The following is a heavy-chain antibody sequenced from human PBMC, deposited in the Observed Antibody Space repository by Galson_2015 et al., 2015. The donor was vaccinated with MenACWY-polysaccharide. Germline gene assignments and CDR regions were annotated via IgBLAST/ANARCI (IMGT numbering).Heavy chain of an antibody. CDR1: GLTFSDYF. CDR2: IERDGSEK. V-gene: IGHV3-7*01. J-gene: IGHJ4*02. D-gene: IGHD6-19*01. CDR3: AGGLGWSSDY. Sequence: SLRLSCAASGLTFSDYFMTWVRQAPGKGLGWVANIERDGSEKNYVDSVEARFTISRDNAKNSLYLQMDNLRAEDTAVYYCAGGLGWSSDYWGPGTLVTVSS.